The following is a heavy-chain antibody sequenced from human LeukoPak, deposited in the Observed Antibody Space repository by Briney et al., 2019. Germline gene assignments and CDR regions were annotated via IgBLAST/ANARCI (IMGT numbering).Heavy chain of an antibody. CDR2: ISGGGRSS. D-gene: IGHD6-13*01. J-gene: IGHJ5*02. CDR1: GFTFSSDA. CDR3: AKDQGAAAGKWFDH. V-gene: IGHV3-23*01. Sequence: GGSLILSCSASGFTFSSDASSWGRQAPGKVLEWVSAISGGGRSSYYEDSVKGPFTIFRANSKNTMDLQMHRLRAEDTAVYACAKDQGAAAGKWFDHWGQGTLVTVSS.